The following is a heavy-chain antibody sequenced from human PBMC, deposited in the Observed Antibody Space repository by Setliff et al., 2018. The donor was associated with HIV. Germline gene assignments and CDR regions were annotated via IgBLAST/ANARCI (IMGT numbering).Heavy chain of an antibody. CDR3: ARDWAEDYYGSGSFQY. CDR2: INPNSGGT. Sequence: ASVKVSCKASGYMFSDFHMHWVRQAAGQGLEWMGRINPNSGGTNYAQKFQGRVTMTRDTSISTAYMELSRLRSDDTAVYYCARDWAEDYYGSGSFQYWGQGTLVTVSS. J-gene: IGHJ1*01. V-gene: IGHV1-2*06. CDR1: GYMFSDFH. D-gene: IGHD3-10*01.